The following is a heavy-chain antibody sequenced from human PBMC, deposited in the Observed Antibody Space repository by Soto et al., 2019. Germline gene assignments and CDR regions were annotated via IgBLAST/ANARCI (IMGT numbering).Heavy chain of an antibody. V-gene: IGHV1-69*13. Sequence: SVKVSCKASGGTFDNFIMNWVRQTPGRGLEWMGGIVPTLGTPTYAEKFKGSVTISATGSTSTMYMEVTSLRSEDTAIYYCARNGTYSSSLSQYSGMDVWGQGTTVTVSS. J-gene: IGHJ6*02. D-gene: IGHD1-26*01. CDR3: ARNGTYSSSLSQYSGMDV. CDR2: IVPTLGTP. CDR1: GGTFDNFI.